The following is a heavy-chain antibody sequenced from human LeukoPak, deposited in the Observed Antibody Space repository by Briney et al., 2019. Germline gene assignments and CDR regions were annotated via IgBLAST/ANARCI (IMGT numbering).Heavy chain of an antibody. CDR2: INHSGST. CDR1: RGSFSGYY. V-gene: IGHV4-34*01. CDR3: ARGRSLFDP. Sequence: PSETLSLTCAVPRGSFSGYYWSVIRQPPGKGLEWIGEINHSGSTNYNPSLKSRVTISVDTSKNQFSLKLSSVTAADTAVYYCARGRSLFDPWGQGTLVTVSS. J-gene: IGHJ5*02.